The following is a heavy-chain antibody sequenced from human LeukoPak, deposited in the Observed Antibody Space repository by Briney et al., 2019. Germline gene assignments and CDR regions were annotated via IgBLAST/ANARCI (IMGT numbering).Heavy chain of an antibody. Sequence: GGSLRLSCAGSGFTFGGYGMHWFRQTPGKGLEWVSVISGSGGSPYYADSVKGRFTISRDNSKNTLSLQMNSLRAEDTALYYRAKVGQGGSSRWFDSWGQGTLVTVSS. J-gene: IGHJ5*01. D-gene: IGHD2-15*01. V-gene: IGHV3-23*01. CDR2: ISGSGGSP. CDR3: AKVGQGGSSRWFDS. CDR1: GFTFGGYG.